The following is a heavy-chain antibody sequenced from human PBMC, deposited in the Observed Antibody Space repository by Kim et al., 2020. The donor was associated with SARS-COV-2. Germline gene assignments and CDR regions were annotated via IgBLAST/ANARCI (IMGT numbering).Heavy chain of an antibody. CDR1: GFTFSRSW. D-gene: IGHD7-27*01. J-gene: IGHJ4*02. CDR3: ARVGHLGADYWGAQLYYFDY. V-gene: IGHV3-74*01. Sequence: GGSLRLSCAASGFTFSRSWMHWVRQAPGKGLVWVSRINSDGSSTSYADSVKGRFTISRDNAKNTLYLQMNSLRAEDTAVYYCARVGHLGADYWGAQLYYFDYWVQGTLVTVSS. CDR2: INSDGSST.